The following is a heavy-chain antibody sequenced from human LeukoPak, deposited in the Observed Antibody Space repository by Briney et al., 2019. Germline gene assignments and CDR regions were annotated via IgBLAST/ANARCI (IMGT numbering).Heavy chain of an antibody. CDR2: IYYSGST. Sequence: SETLSLTCTVSGGSISSYYWSWIRQPPGKGLEWIGYIYYSGSTNYNPSLKSRVTISVDTSKNQFSLKPSSVTAADTAVYYCARGYDFWRFYYYMDVWGKGTTVTVSS. CDR3: ARGYDFWRFYYYMDV. V-gene: IGHV4-59*01. D-gene: IGHD3-3*01. CDR1: GGSISSYY. J-gene: IGHJ6*03.